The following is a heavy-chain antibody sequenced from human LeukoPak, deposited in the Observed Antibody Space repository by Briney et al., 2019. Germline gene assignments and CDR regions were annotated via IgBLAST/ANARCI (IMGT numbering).Heavy chain of an antibody. CDR1: GGSISSSSYY. CDR2: IYYSGST. Sequence: SETLSLTCTVSGGSISSSSYYWGWVRQPPGKGLEWIGSIYYSGSTYYNPSLKSRVTISVDTSKNQFSLKLSSVTAADTAVYYCARRGDSSGWYGPLDYWGQGTLVTVSS. D-gene: IGHD6-19*01. CDR3: ARRGDSSGWYGPLDY. J-gene: IGHJ4*02. V-gene: IGHV4-39*01.